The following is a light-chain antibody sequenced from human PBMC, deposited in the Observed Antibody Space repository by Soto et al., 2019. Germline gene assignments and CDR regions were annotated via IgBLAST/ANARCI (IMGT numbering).Light chain of an antibody. CDR3: QQYKDCPLT. CDR2: GAS. V-gene: IGKV3-15*01. Sequence: EIVITQSPATLSVSPGERATLSCRASQSVSSNLAWYQQKPGQAPRLLSYGASARATGIPARFSGSGSGTEFTLTISSLQSEDFAVYYCQQYKDCPLTFGGGTKVEIK. J-gene: IGKJ4*01. CDR1: QSVSSN.